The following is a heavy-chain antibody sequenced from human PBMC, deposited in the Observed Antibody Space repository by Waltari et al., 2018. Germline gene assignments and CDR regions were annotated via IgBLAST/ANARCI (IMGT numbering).Heavy chain of an antibody. CDR3: APALGAYYFDY. CDR1: GGSISSSSYY. J-gene: IGHJ4*02. Sequence: QLQLQESGTGLVKPSETLSLTCTFSGGSISSSSYYWGWIRQPPGKGLEWIGSIYYSGSTYYNPSLKSRVTISVDTSKNQFSLKLSSVTAADTAAYYCAPALGAYYFDYWGQGTLVTVSS. V-gene: IGHV4-39*07. CDR2: IYYSGST.